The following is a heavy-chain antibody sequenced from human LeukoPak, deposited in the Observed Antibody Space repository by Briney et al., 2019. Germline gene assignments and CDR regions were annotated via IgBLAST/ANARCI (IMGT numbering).Heavy chain of an antibody. Sequence: ASVKVSCKASGYTFTSYDINWVRQATGQGLEWMGWINPNSGNTGYAQKFQGRVTMTRNTSISTAYMELSSLRSEDTAVYYCARSGGATTHYYYYMDVWGKGTTVTVSS. J-gene: IGHJ6*03. CDR3: ARSGGATTHYYYYMDV. D-gene: IGHD1-26*01. CDR1: GYTFTSYD. V-gene: IGHV1-8*01. CDR2: INPNSGNT.